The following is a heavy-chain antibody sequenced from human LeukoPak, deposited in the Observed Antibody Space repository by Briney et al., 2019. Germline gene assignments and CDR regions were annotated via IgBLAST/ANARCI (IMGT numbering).Heavy chain of an antibody. CDR1: GYTFTGYY. Sequence: ASVKVSCKASGYTFTGYYMHWVRQAPGQGLEWMGWINPNSGGTNYAQKFQGRVTITADKSTSTAYMELSSLRSEDTAVYYCARDFSGLWSHLRTENWFDPWGQGTLVTVSS. CDR2: INPNSGGT. D-gene: IGHD5-18*01. CDR3: ARDFSGLWSHLRTENWFDP. J-gene: IGHJ5*02. V-gene: IGHV1-2*02.